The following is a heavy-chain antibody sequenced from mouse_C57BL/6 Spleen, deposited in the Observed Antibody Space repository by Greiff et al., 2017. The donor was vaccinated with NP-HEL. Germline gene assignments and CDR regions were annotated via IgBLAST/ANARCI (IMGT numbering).Heavy chain of an antibody. CDR3: ARMARTIN. J-gene: IGHJ2*01. Sequence: EVQVVESGGGLVQPGGSLKLSCAASGFTFSSYGMSWVRQTPDKRLELVATINSNGGSTYYPDSVKGRFTISRDNAKTTLYLQMSSLKSEDTAMYYCARMARTINWGQGTTLTVSS. V-gene: IGHV5-6-3*01. CDR2: INSNGGST. CDR1: GFTFSSYG.